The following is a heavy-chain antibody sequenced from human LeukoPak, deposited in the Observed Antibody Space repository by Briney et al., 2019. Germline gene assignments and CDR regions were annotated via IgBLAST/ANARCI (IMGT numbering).Heavy chain of an antibody. D-gene: IGHD6-13*01. CDR1: GFTFSDSY. V-gene: IGHV3-11*01. CDR2: ITITGSSP. J-gene: IGHJ4*02. CDR3: AKSSSSWSYYFNY. Sequence: PGGSLRLSCAASGFTFSDSYMNWIRQAPGKGLEWVSSITITGSSPSYADSVKGRFTVSRDNSKNTLYLQMNSLRAEDTAVYFCAKSSSSWSYYFNYWGQGTLVTVSS.